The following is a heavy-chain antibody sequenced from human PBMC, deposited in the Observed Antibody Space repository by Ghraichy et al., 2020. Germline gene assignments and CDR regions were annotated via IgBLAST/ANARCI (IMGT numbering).Heavy chain of an antibody. CDR3: YLQMNSLRAEDTAVYYCARGADSNGWFKEGSAFDI. V-gene: IGHV3-74*01. CDR2: INSDGSST. CDR1: GFTFSSYW. Sequence: GGSLRLSCAASGFTFSSYWMHWVRQAPGKGLVWVSRINSDGSSTSYADSVKGRFTISRDNAKNTLYLQMNSLRARDNAKNTLYLQMNSLRAEDTAVYYCARGADSNGWFKEGSAFDIWGQGTMVTVSS. J-gene: IGHJ3*02. D-gene: IGHD6-19*01.